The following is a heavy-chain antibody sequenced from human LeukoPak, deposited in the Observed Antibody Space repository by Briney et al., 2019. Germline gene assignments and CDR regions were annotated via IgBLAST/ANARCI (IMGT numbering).Heavy chain of an antibody. CDR1: GYTFTGYY. V-gene: IGHV1-2*02. CDR2: INPNSGGT. CDR3: ARVYYDFWSGRYEGGFDP. D-gene: IGHD3-3*01. Sequence: ASVKVSCKASGYTFTGYYMHWVRQAPGQGLEWMGWINPNSGGTNYAQKFQGRVTMTRDTSISTAYMELSRLRSDDTAVYYCARVYYDFWSGRYEGGFDPWGQGTLVTVSS. J-gene: IGHJ5*02.